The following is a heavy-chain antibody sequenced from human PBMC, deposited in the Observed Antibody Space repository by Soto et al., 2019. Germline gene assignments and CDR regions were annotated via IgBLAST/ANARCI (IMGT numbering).Heavy chain of an antibody. CDR3: ARDYYDFWSGYGSGWFDP. D-gene: IGHD3-3*01. Sequence: ASVKVSCKASGYTFTSYGISWVRQAPGQGLEWMGWISAYNGNTNYAQKLQGRVTMTTDTSTSTAYMELRSLRSDDTAVYYCARDYYDFWSGYGSGWFDPWGQGTLVTSPQ. J-gene: IGHJ5*02. CDR1: GYTFTSYG. CDR2: ISAYNGNT. V-gene: IGHV1-18*01.